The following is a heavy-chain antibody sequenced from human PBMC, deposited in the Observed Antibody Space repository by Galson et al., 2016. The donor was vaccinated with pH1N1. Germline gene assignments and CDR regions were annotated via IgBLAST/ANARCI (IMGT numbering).Heavy chain of an antibody. V-gene: IGHV1-2*02. J-gene: IGHJ5*02. CDR3: KTQDKNWFDP. Sequence: SVKVSCKASGYIFTDHYIHWVRQAPGQGLEWMGWINPNSGGTKYAQKFQGRVTMTRDTSISTVYMDLKSLKFDDTAVYYCKTQDKNWFDPWGQGTLVSVSS. CDR1: GYIFTDHY. CDR2: INPNSGGT.